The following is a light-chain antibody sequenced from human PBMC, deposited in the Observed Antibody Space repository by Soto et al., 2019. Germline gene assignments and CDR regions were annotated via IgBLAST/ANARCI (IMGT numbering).Light chain of an antibody. V-gene: IGLV3-21*02. CDR2: EDS. CDR1: NIGSKT. J-gene: IGLJ2*01. CDR3: QVWDITTDHVL. Sequence: SYELNQPPSGSVATGQTARITCGGNNIGSKTGHWYQQKPGQAPVVVVYEDSARPSGIPERFSGSNSGNTATLTISGVEAGDEADSFCQVWDITTDHVLFGGGTKLTVL.